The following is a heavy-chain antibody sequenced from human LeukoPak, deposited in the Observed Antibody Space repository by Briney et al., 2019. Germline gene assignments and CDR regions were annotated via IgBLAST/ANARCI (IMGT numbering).Heavy chain of an antibody. D-gene: IGHD1-26*01. CDR1: GFTVSSNY. CDR3: ACDSGSYPSPLGY. Sequence: AGSLRLSCAASGFTVSSNYMSWVRQAPGKVLEWVSGIYSGGSTYYADSMKGRFTISRDNSKNTLYLQMNSLRAEDTAVYYCACDSGSYPSPLGYWGQGTLVTVSS. V-gene: IGHV3-66*02. J-gene: IGHJ4*02. CDR2: IYSGGST.